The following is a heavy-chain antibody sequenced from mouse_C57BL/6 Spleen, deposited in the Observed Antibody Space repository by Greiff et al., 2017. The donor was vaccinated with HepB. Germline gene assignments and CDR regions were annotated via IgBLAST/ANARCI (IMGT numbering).Heavy chain of an antibody. D-gene: IGHD2-2*01. CDR1: GYTFPSYW. CDR2: IYPGSGST. CDR3: ARFGGYEDYYAMDY. J-gene: IGHJ4*01. Sequence: QVQLQQPGAELVKPGASVKMSCKASGYTFPSYWITWVKQRPGQGLEWIGDIYPGSGSTNYNEKFKSKATLTVDTSSSTAYMQLSSLTSEDSAVYYCARFGGYEDYYAMDYWGQGTSVTVSS. V-gene: IGHV1-55*01.